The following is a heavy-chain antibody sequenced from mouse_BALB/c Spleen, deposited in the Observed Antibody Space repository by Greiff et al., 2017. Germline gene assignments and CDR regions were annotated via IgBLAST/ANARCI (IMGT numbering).Heavy chain of an antibody. D-gene: IGHD2-4*01. CDR1: GFTFSSYA. J-gene: IGHJ4*01. Sequence: EVQGVESGGGLVKPGGSPKLSCAASGFTFSSYAMSWVRQTPEKRLEWVASISSGGSTYYPDSVKGRFTISRDNARNILYLQMSSLRSEDTAMYYCATSYDYDGGYYAMDYWGQGTSVTVSS. CDR2: ISSGGST. CDR3: ATSYDYDGGYYAMDY. V-gene: IGHV5-6-5*01.